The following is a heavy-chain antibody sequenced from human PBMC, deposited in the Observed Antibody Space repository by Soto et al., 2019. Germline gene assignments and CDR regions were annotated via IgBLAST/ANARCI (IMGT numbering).Heavy chain of an antibody. J-gene: IGHJ4*02. Sequence: SVKVSCKASGYSFTSYGISWVRQAPGQGLEWMGGIIPIFGTANYAQKFQGRVTITADESTSTAYMELSSLRSEDTAVYYCARESRYCSGGSCYFLPGIDYWGQGTLVTVSS. D-gene: IGHD2-15*01. CDR1: GYSFTSYG. CDR2: IIPIFGTA. CDR3: ARESRYCSGGSCYFLPGIDY. V-gene: IGHV1-69*13.